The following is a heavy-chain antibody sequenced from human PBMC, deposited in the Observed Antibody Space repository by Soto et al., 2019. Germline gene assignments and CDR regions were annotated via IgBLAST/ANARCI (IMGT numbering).Heavy chain of an antibody. CDR2: IYPGDSDT. V-gene: IGHV5-51*03. Sequence: EVQLVQSGAQVKKAGESLKISCKGSGYSFSDYWIAWVRQTPGKGLEWMGIIYPGDSDTRYSPSFQGHVSFSADKSISTAYLQWSSLRASDTAMYVCAWGYSYFDSWGQGTLVAVSS. CDR3: AWGYSYFDS. J-gene: IGHJ4*02. CDR1: GYSFSDYW. D-gene: IGHD2-15*01.